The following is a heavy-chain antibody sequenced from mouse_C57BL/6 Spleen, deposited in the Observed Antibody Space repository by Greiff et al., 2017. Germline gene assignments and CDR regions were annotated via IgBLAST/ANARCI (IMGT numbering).Heavy chain of an antibody. CDR2: IDPENGDT. CDR1: GFNIKDDY. Sequence: VQLKESGAELVRPGASVKLSCTASGFNIKDDYMHWVKQRPEQGLEWIGWIDPENGDTEYASKFQGKATITADTSSNTAYLQLSSLTSEDTAVYYCTTEGYYCGTYWGQGTTLTVSA. J-gene: IGHJ2*01. V-gene: IGHV14-4*01. CDR3: TTEGYYCGTY. D-gene: IGHD1-1*01.